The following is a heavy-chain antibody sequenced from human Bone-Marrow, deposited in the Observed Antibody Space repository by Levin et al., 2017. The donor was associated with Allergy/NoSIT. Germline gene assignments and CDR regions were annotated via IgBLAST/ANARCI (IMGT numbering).Heavy chain of an antibody. CDR3: TRGVRHLGGPRDC. J-gene: IGHJ4*02. CDR2: MNSDGSST. CDR1: GFSLSTYW. Sequence: GGSLRLSCAASGFSLSTYWMHWVRQSPGKGLEWVARMNSDGSSTHYADSVKGRFTISRDNARNTLFLQMNGLRVDDTAVYYCTRGVRHLGGPRDCWGQGTLVTVSS. D-gene: IGHD2-15*01. V-gene: IGHV3-74*01.